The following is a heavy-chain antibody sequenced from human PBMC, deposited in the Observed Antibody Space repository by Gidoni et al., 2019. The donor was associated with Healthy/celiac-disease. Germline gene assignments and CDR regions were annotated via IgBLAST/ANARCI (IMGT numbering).Heavy chain of an antibody. CDR1: GFTFSSYA. J-gene: IGHJ4*02. D-gene: IGHD2-21*02. V-gene: IGHV3-30-3*01. CDR3: AQGDWSPKN. Sequence: QVQLVESGGGVVQPGRSLRLSCAASGFTFSSYAMHWVRQAPGKGLEWVAVISYDGSNKYYADSVKGRFTISRDNSKNTLYLQMNSLRAEDTAVYFCAQGDWSPKNWGQGTLVTVSS. CDR2: ISYDGSNK.